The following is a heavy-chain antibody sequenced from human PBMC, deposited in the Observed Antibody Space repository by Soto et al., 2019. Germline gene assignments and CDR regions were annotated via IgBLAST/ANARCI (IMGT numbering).Heavy chain of an antibody. Sequence: EVQLVESGGDLVQPGGSLRLSCAVSGFTFSDHYMDWVRQAPGTGLEWVGRIRNIANSYTTDYAASVKGRFTISRDDSKNSLYLKRNSMKTEDTTMYYCARRIPGNPPAAGGSWGQGPLVTVPS. D-gene: IGHD1-20*01. CDR3: ARRIPGNPPAAGGS. V-gene: IGHV3-72*01. J-gene: IGHJ5*02. CDR2: IRNIANSYTT. CDR1: GFTFSDHY.